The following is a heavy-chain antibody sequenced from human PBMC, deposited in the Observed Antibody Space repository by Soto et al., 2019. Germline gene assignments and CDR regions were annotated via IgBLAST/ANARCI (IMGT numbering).Heavy chain of an antibody. CDR3: ARRYMVRGVSWFDP. V-gene: IGHV4-59*08. CDR2: IYYSGST. D-gene: IGHD3-10*01. CDR1: GGSISSYY. Sequence: SETLSLTCTVSGGSISSYYWSWIRQPPGKGLEWIGYIYYSGSTNYNPSLKSRVTISVDTSKNQFSLKLSSVTAADTAVYYCARRYMVRGVSWFDPWGQGTLVTVSS. J-gene: IGHJ5*02.